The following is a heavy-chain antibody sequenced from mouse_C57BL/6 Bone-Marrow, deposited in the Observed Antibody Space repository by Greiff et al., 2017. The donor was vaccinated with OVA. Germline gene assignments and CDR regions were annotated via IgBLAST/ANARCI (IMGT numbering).Heavy chain of an antibody. CDR1: GFTFSDYG. Sequence: EVKLMESGGGLVQPGGSLKLSCAASGFTFSDYGMAWVRQAPRKGPEWVAFISNLAYSIYYADTVTGRFTISRENAKNTLYLEMSSLRSEDTAMYYCARSYRGYAMDYWGQGTSVTVSS. CDR2: ISNLAYSI. J-gene: IGHJ4*01. CDR3: ARSYRGYAMDY. D-gene: IGHD3-1*01. V-gene: IGHV5-15*01.